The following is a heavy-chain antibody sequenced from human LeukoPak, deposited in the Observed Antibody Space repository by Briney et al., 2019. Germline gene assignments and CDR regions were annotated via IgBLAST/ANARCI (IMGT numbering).Heavy chain of an antibody. CDR2: ISSNSDNT. CDR1: VYTFTSYG. CDR3: ARDWGSIKVIADY. V-gene: IGHV1-18*01. J-gene: IGHJ4*02. D-gene: IGHD7-27*01. Sequence: ASVKVSCKATVYTFTSYGISWVRQAPGQGLEWMGWISSNSDNTNYAQKLQGRVTMTTDTSTSTAYMELRSLRSDDTALYFCARDWGSIKVIADYWGQGTLVTVSS.